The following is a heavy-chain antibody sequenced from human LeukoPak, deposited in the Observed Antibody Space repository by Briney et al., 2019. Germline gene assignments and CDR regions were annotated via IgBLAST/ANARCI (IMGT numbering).Heavy chain of an antibody. Sequence: SETLSLTCTVSGGSISSYYYNWIRQPPGKGLEWIGYIYYSGVTNYNPSLKSRVTMSVDTSKNQSSLKLTSVTAADTAVYYCARVLLSSGYSTWGQGTLVTVSS. CDR2: IYYSGVT. J-gene: IGHJ5*02. CDR3: ARVLLSSGYST. CDR1: GGSISSYY. V-gene: IGHV4-59*01. D-gene: IGHD3-22*01.